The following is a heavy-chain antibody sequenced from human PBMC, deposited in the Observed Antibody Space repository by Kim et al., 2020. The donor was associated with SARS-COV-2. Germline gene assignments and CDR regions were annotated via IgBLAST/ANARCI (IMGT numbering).Heavy chain of an antibody. J-gene: IGHJ3*02. D-gene: IGHD1-1*01. V-gene: IGHV3-73*01. CDR1: GFTFSGSA. Sequence: GGSLRLSCAASGFTFSGSAIHWVRQASGKGLAWVGRIRSKANSYATAYAASVRGRFSISRDDSKNTAYLKMNNLKTEDTAVYYCTSFTATTSAFWYAFDIWGRRTEVTVS. CDR2: IRSKANSYAT. CDR3: TSFTATTSAFWYAFDI.